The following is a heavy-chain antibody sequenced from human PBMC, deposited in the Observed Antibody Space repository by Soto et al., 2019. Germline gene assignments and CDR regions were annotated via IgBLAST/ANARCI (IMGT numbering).Heavy chain of an antibody. CDR1: GYTFTSYG. CDR2: ISAYNGNT. CDR3: ARAPYNQLLPNYYYYMDV. Sequence: ASVKVSCKASGYTFTSYGISWVRQAPGQGLEWMGWISAYNGNTNYAQKLQGRVTMTTDTSTSTGYMELRSLRPDDTAVYYCARAPYNQLLPNYYYYMDVWGKGTTVTVSS. D-gene: IGHD2-2*01. V-gene: IGHV1-18*01. J-gene: IGHJ6*03.